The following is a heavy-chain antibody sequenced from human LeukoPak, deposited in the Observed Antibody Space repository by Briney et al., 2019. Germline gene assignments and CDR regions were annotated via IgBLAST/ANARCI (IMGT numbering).Heavy chain of an antibody. D-gene: IGHD3-3*01. Sequence: GGSLRLSCAASGFTFSDYYMSWIPQAPGKGLEWVSYISSSGSTIYYADSVKGRFTISRDNAKNSLYLQMNSLRAEDTAVYYCARFTIFGVVGFDYWGQGTLVTVSS. V-gene: IGHV3-11*01. J-gene: IGHJ4*02. CDR1: GFTFSDYY. CDR2: ISSSGSTI. CDR3: ARFTIFGVVGFDY.